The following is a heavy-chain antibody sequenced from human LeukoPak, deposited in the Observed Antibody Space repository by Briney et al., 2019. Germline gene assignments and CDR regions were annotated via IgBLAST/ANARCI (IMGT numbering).Heavy chain of an antibody. J-gene: IGHJ4*02. CDR2: IYHSGST. CDR1: GGSISSGGYY. D-gene: IGHD6-13*01. Sequence: PSQTLSLTCTVSGGSISSGGYYWSWIRQPPGKGLEWIGYIYHSGSTYYNPSLKSRVTISVDRSKNQFSLKLSSVTAADTAVYYCARLAGAGYSSSWYGSIDYWGQGTLVTVSS. CDR3: ARLAGAGYSSSWYGSIDY. V-gene: IGHV4-30-2*01.